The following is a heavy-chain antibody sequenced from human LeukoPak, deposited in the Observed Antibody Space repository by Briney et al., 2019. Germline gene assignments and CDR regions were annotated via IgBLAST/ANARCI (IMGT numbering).Heavy chain of an antibody. CDR2: IRYDGSNK. CDR3: AKDGTRGIRFGKIAHYFDY. CDR1: GFTFSSYA. D-gene: IGHD3-10*01. V-gene: IGHV3-30*02. Sequence: PGGSLRLSCAASGFTFSSYAMSWVRQAPGKGLEWVAFIRYDGSNKYYADSVKGRFTISRDSSKNTLYLQMSSLRVEDTAVYYCAKDGTRGIRFGKIAHYFDYWGQGTLVTVSS. J-gene: IGHJ4*02.